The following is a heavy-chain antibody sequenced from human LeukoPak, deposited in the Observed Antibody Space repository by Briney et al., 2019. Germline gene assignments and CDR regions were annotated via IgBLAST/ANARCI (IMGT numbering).Heavy chain of an antibody. CDR1: GGSISAGDYY. CDR3: ARTYYGDYGWFDP. Sequence: SETLSLTCTVSGGSISAGDYYLSWIRQPPGKGLEWIGYIYYRGSTSYNPSLQSRITISVDTSKNQFSLKLSSLSAADTAVYYCARTYYGDYGWFDPWGQGTLVTVSS. J-gene: IGHJ5*02. D-gene: IGHD4-17*01. CDR2: IYYRGST. V-gene: IGHV4-30-4*01.